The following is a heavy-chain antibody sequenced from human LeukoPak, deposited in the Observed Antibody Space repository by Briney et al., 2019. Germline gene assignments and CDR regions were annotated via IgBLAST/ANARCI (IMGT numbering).Heavy chain of an antibody. D-gene: IGHD3-9*01. Sequence: SETLSLTCTVSGGSISSYYWSWIRQPPGKGLEWMGYIYYSGSTNYNPSLKSRVTISVDTSKNQFSLKLSSVTAADTAVYYCARRDDILTGSAAFDIWGQGTMVTVSS. CDR2: IYYSGST. J-gene: IGHJ3*02. CDR3: ARRDDILTGSAAFDI. CDR1: GGSISSYY. V-gene: IGHV4-59*08.